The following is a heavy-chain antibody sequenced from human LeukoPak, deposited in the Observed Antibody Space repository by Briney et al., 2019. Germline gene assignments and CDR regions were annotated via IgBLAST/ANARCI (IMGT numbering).Heavy chain of an antibody. Sequence: SETLSLTCAVYGGSFSGYYWSWIRQPPGKGLEWIGEINHSGSTNYNPSLKSRVTLSVHSSMNQFSLKLSSLTAADTAVYYCATREQSGYSSGWLNWFDPWGQGTLVTVSS. CDR2: INHSGST. D-gene: IGHD6-19*01. CDR3: ATREQSGYSSGWLNWFDP. V-gene: IGHV4-34*01. CDR1: GGSFSGYY. J-gene: IGHJ5*02.